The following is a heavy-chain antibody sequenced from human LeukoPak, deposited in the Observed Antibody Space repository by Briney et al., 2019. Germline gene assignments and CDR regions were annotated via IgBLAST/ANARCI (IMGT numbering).Heavy chain of an antibody. CDR2: ISYDGSNK. Sequence: GGSLRLSCAASGFTFSSYAMHWVRQAPGKGLEWVAVISYDGSNKYYADSVKGRFTISRDNSKNTLYLQMNSLRAEDTAVYYCAREEYSSSSSPFDYWGQGTLVTVPS. CDR3: AREEYSSSSSPFDY. CDR1: GFTFSSYA. D-gene: IGHD6-6*01. V-gene: IGHV3-30-3*01. J-gene: IGHJ4*02.